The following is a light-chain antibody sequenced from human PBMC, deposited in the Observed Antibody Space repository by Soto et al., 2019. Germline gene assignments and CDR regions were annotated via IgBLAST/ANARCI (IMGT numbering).Light chain of an antibody. V-gene: IGKV1-9*01. CDR1: QGSSTY. Sequence: DIQLTQSPSFLSASVGDRVTITCRASQGSSTYFGWYQQKPGKAPNLLIDAASTLQDGVPSRFSGSGSGTEFTLTISSLQPEDFATYYCQQLTSYPITFGQGTRLEIK. CDR2: AAS. CDR3: QQLTSYPIT. J-gene: IGKJ5*01.